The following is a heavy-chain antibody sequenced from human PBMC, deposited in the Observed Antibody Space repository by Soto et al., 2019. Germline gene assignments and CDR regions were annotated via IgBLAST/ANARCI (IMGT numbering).Heavy chain of an antibody. CDR1: GFTFSNAW. CDR2: IKSKTDGGTT. J-gene: IGHJ4*02. CDR3: TTDDGYYGSGSYSYYFDY. D-gene: IGHD3-10*01. V-gene: IGHV3-15*01. Sequence: GGSLRLSCAASGFTFSNAWMSWVRQAPGKGLEWVGRIKSKTDGGTTDYAAPVKGRFTISRDDSKNTLYLQMNSLKTEDTAVYYCTTDDGYYGSGSYSYYFDYWGQGTLVTVSS.